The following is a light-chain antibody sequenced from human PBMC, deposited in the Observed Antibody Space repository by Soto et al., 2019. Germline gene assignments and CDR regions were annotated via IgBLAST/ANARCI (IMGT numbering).Light chain of an antibody. CDR3: MQGTHWLPWT. J-gene: IGKJ1*01. V-gene: IGKV2-30*01. Sequence: DVVMTQSPLSLPVTLGQPASISCRSSQSLVYSDGNTYLNWFQQRPGQSPRRLIYKVSNRDSGVPDRFSGSGSGTDFTLKISRVEAEDVGVYYCMQGTHWLPWTFGQGTKVEIK. CDR2: KVS. CDR1: QSLVYSDGNTY.